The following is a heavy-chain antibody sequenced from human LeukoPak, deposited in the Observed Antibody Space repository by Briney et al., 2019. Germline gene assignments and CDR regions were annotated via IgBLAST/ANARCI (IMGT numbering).Heavy chain of an antibody. CDR2: IYHSGST. CDR3: AGDLAYCGGDCYS. CDR1: GYSISSDYY. J-gene: IGHJ5*02. V-gene: IGHV4-38-2*02. Sequence: SETLSLTCTVSGYSISSDYYWGWIRQPPGKGLEWIGSIYHSGSTYYNPSLKSRVTISVDTSKNQFSLKLSSVTAADTAVYYCAGDLAYCGGDCYSWGQGTLVTVSS. D-gene: IGHD2-21*01.